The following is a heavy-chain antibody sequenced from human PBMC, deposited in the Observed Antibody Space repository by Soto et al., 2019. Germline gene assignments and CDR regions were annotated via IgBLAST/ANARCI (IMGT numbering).Heavy chain of an antibody. J-gene: IGHJ6*02. CDR3: AKNGQPPYYYYGMDV. Sequence: QGQLVQSGPEAKKPGASVKVSCKASGYTFSRYGISWVRQAPGQGLEWMGWISGYNGDTKYAQKVQGRVTRTLDTSTXTADMELRSLTSDDTAIYYCAKNGQPPYYYYGMDVWGQGTTVTVSS. V-gene: IGHV1-18*01. D-gene: IGHD2-8*01. CDR1: GYTFSRYG. CDR2: ISGYNGDT.